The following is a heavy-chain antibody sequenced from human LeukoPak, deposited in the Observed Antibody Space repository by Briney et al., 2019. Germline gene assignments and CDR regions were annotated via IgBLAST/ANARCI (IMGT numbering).Heavy chain of an antibody. J-gene: IGHJ3*02. Sequence: GGSLRLSCAASGFTFNNYAMSWVRQAPGKGLEWLSAISDSGANAYYADSVKGRFTVSRDNSKNTPYLQLNILRAEDTAVYYCARDLKSIDAFDIWGQGTMVTVSS. V-gene: IGHV3-23*01. CDR2: ISDSGANA. CDR1: GFTFNNYA. CDR3: ARDLKSIDAFDI.